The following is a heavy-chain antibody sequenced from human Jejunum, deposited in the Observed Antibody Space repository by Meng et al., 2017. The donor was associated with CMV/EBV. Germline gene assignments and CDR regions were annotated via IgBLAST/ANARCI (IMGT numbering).Heavy chain of an antibody. V-gene: IGHV5-51*01. CDR2: FFPGDSES. CDR1: GYNFATFW. D-gene: IGHD3/OR15-3a*01. CDR3: VTQTGLGNDAYDI. J-gene: IGHJ3*02. Sequence: GSGYNFATFWIGWVRQVPGKGPEWMGLFFPGDSESRYSPSFHGQVTISADKSTSTAYLQWHSLKASDTATYYCVTQTGLGNDAYDIWGQGTMVTVSS.